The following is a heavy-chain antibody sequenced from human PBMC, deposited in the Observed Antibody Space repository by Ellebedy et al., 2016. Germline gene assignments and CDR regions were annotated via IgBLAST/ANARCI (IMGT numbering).Heavy chain of an antibody. Sequence: GGSLRLSXTASGFTFSSYSMNWVRQAPGKGLEWVSAISGSGGSTYYADSVKGRFTISRDNSKNTLYLQMNSLRAEDTAVYYCTRGYNYYDSSGVDYWGQGTLVTVSS. CDR1: GFTFSSYS. J-gene: IGHJ4*02. D-gene: IGHD3-22*01. CDR3: TRGYNYYDSSGVDY. CDR2: ISGSGGST. V-gene: IGHV3-23*01.